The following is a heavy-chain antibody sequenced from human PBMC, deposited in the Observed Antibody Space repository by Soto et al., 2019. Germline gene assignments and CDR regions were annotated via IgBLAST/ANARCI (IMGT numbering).Heavy chain of an antibody. V-gene: IGHV3-74*01. Sequence: GGSLRLSCAASGCTFSTHWMRWVRQIPGKGLEWVSRVKSDGSSYYADPVKGRFTISRDNAWNTVYLQMNRLRAEDTALYYCARGLKNYYGMDVWGQGTTVTVSS. CDR1: GCTFSTHW. J-gene: IGHJ6*02. CDR3: ARGLKNYYGMDV. CDR2: VKSDGSS.